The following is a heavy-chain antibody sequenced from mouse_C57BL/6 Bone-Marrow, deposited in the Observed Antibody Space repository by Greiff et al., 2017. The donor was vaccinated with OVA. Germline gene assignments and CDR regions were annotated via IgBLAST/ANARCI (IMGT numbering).Heavy chain of an antibody. CDR2: IDPENGDT. D-gene: IGHD1-1*01. CDR3: TTRGTREYFDY. Sequence: VQLKQSGAELVRPGASVKLSCTASGFNIKDDYMHWVKQRPEQGLEWIGWIDPENGDTEYASKFQGKATITADTSSNTAYLQLSSLTSEDTAVYYCTTRGTREYFDYWGQGTTLTVSS. CDR1: GFNIKDDY. V-gene: IGHV14-4*01. J-gene: IGHJ2*01.